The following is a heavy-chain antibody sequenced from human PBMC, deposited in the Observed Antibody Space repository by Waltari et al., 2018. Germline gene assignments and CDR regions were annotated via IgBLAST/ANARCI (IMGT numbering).Heavy chain of an antibody. V-gene: IGHV3-23*01. CDR2: ISENGGGT. J-gene: IGHJ4*02. CDR1: GFTFSACG. CDR3: AKNSGRGGNYGSPLDS. D-gene: IGHD4-17*01. Sequence: EVQLLESGGGLVQPGGSLRLSCAASGFTFSACGMSWVRQAPGQGLEWVSTISENGGGTNYADSVKGRFTIFRDNSKDTLYLQLTSLRAEDTAIYYCAKNSGRGGNYGSPLDSWGQGTLVTVSS.